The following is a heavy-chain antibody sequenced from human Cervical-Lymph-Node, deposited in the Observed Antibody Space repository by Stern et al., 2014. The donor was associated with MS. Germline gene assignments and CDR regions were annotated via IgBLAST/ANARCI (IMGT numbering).Heavy chain of an antibody. Sequence: QLQLQESGPVLVKPSQTLSLTCTVSGGSISSGGYYWSWIRQHPGKGLEWIGYIYYSGSTYYNPSLKSRVTISVDTSKNQFSLKLSSVTAADTAVYYCASMGLEAAAGTVHDYWGQGTLVTVSS. CDR3: ASMGLEAAAGTVHDY. J-gene: IGHJ4*02. V-gene: IGHV4-31*03. CDR2: IYYSGST. CDR1: GGSISSGGYY. D-gene: IGHD6-13*01.